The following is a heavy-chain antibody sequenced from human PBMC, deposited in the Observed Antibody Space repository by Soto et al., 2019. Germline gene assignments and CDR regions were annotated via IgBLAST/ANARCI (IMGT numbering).Heavy chain of an antibody. CDR2: SKSKTDGGTT. D-gene: IGHD2-15*01. Sequence: GGSLRLSCAASGVTFSNAWMSWVRQAPGKGLDWVGRSKSKTDGGTTDDAEPVKGRFKTSRDDSKNTLYLQMNRVKTKGPAVYYWTPWRSYWGEGT. CDR1: GVTFSNAW. CDR3: TPWRSY. J-gene: IGHJ4*02. V-gene: IGHV3-15*01.